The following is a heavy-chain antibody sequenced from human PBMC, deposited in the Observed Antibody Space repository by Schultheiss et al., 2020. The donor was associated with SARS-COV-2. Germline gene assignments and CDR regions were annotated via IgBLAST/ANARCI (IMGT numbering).Heavy chain of an antibody. CDR1: GFTFSGSA. CDR3: TPRPIAAAVNSIDY. CDR2: IRSKANSYAT. D-gene: IGHD6-13*01. V-gene: IGHV3-73*01. J-gene: IGHJ4*02. Sequence: GESLKISCAASGFTFSGSAMHWVRQASGKGLEWVGRIRSKANSYATAYAASVKGRFTISRDDSKNTAYLQMNSLKTEDTAVYYCTPRPIAAAVNSIDYWGQGTLVTVSS.